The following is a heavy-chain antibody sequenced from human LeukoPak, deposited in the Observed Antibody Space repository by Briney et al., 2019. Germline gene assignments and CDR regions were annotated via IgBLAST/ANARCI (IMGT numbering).Heavy chain of an antibody. CDR2: INDGGDRT. CDR1: GFTFTSYA. V-gene: IGHV3-23*01. Sequence: GGSLTLSCAASGFTFTSYAMSWVRQAPGKGLEWVSAINDGGDRTNYADSVKGRFTISRDNAKNSLYLQMNSLRAEDTAVYYCARGHYGMDVWGQGTTVTVSS. CDR3: ARGHYGMDV. J-gene: IGHJ6*02.